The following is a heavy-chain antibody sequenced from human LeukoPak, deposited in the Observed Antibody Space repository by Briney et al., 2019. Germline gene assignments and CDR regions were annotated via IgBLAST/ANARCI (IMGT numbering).Heavy chain of an antibody. CDR3: AKGFSGGWDAFDI. V-gene: IGHV3-30*18. J-gene: IGHJ3*02. CDR2: ISYDGSNK. Sequence: PGGSLRLSCAASGFTFSSYGMHWVRQAPGKGLEWVAVISYDGSNKYYADSVKGRFTISRDNSKNTLYLQMNSLRAEDTAVYYCAKGFSGGWDAFDIWGQGTMATVSS. D-gene: IGHD3-10*01. CDR1: GFTFSSYG.